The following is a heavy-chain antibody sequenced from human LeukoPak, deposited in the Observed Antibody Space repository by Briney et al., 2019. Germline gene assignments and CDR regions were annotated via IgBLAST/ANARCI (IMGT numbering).Heavy chain of an antibody. J-gene: IGHJ5*02. D-gene: IGHD6-19*01. CDR1: GGSIINHY. CDR3: ARDVRYASGWSTPES. V-gene: IGHV4-4*07. CDR2: IYSSGSA. Sequence: SSETLSLTCTVSGGSIINHYWSWIRQPAGKGREWIGRIYSSGSANYSPSLKSRVSMSIDTSNNHFSLNLTSVTAADSALSFCARDVRYASGWSTPESWGQGTLVTVSS.